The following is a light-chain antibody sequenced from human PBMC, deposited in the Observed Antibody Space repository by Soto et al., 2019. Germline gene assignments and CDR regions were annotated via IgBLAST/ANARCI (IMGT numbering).Light chain of an antibody. CDR2: AAS. V-gene: IGKV1-39*01. Sequence: DIQMTQSPSSLSASVGDRVTITCRARQSINNYLNWYQQKPGKAPEFLMYAASRLQSRIPSRFSGSGSGTDLTRTISNLQPEDSATYFCQQNYNTPYTFGQGTRLDIK. CDR1: QSINNY. J-gene: IGKJ2*01. CDR3: QQNYNTPYT.